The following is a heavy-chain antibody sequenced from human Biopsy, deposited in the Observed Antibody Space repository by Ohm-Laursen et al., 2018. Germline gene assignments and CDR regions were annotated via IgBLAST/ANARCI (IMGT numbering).Heavy chain of an antibody. J-gene: IGHJ4*02. V-gene: IGHV1-2*02. D-gene: IGHD6-19*01. CDR2: ISPKSGDT. CDR1: GFIFTGYY. CDR3: ALQSVAQMKNFDY. Sequence: ASVKVSRKASGFIFTGYYIHWVRQAPGQGLEWMGWISPKSGDTNYAHKFQGNITMTRDTSMSTAYMEMSRLRCDDTAVYYCALQSVAQMKNFDYWGQGTLVTVSS.